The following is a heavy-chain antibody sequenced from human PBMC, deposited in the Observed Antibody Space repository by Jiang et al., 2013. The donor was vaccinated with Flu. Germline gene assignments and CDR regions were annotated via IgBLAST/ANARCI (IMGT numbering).Heavy chain of an antibody. Sequence: SGAEVKKPGASVRISCKASGYTFTKFSIHWVRQAPGQRLEWLGWINAGNGDRKYSQDLQERLTLTTDTSASTAYLDLSSLRSEDTAVYYCARVIRSGSYYSYWGQGTLVTVSS. V-gene: IGHV1-3*01. CDR3: ARVIRSGSYYSY. CDR1: GYTFTKFS. J-gene: IGHJ4*02. D-gene: IGHD1-26*01. CDR2: INAGNGDR.